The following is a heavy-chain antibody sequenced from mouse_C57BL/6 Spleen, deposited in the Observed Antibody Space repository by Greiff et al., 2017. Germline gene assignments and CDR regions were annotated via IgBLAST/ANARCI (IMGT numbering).Heavy chain of an antibody. CDR3: ARGSNYEAMDY. V-gene: IGHV1-80*01. CDR2: IYPGDGDT. D-gene: IGHD2-5*01. Sequence: VQLQQSGAELVKPGASVKISCKASGYAFSSYWMNWVKQRPGKGLEWIGQIYPGDGDTNYNGKFKGKATLTADKSSSTAYMQLSSLTSEDSAVYFCARGSNYEAMDYGGQGTSVTVSS. J-gene: IGHJ4*01. CDR1: GYAFSSYW.